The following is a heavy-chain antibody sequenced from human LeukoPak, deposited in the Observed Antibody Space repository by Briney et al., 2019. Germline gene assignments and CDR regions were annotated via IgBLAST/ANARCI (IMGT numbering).Heavy chain of an antibody. V-gene: IGHV4-59*01. Sequence: RPSETLSLTCTVSGGSISDSYWSWLRQPPGKGPEWIGYMYHTGKTNYNAALKSRVTISVGTSINQFSLKLTSVTAADTAVYFCATTPGIEVAGLEYFQHWGLGAQVTVSS. J-gene: IGHJ1*01. CDR3: ATTPGIEVAGLEYFQH. D-gene: IGHD6-13*01. CDR1: GGSISDSY. CDR2: MYHTGKT.